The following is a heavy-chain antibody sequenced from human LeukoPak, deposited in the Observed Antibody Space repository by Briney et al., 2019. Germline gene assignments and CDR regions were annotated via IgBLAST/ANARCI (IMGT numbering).Heavy chain of an antibody. CDR3: ARDGSFRCSSTSCYSGYYYYGMDV. CDR1: GYTLTELS. Sequence: ASVKVSCKVSGYTLTELSMHWVRQAPGQGLEWMGWISAYNGNTNYAQKLQGRVTITTDTSTSTAYMELRSLRSDDTAVYYCARDGSFRCSSTSCYSGYYYYGMDVWGQGTTVTVSS. V-gene: IGHV1-18*01. J-gene: IGHJ6*02. D-gene: IGHD2-2*01. CDR2: ISAYNGNT.